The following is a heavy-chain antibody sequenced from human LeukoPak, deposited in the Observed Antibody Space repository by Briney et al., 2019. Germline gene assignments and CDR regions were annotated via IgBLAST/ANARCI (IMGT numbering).Heavy chain of an antibody. CDR1: GYTFTGYY. Sequence: APVKVSCKASGYTFTGYYMHWVRQAPGQGLEWMGWINPNSGGTNYAQKFQGRVTMTRDTSISTAYMELSRLRSDDTAVYYCAARYCSSTSCYNYYYYYGMDVWGQGTTVTVSS. CDR2: INPNSGGT. CDR3: AARYCSSTSCYNYYYYYGMDV. D-gene: IGHD2-2*01. J-gene: IGHJ6*02. V-gene: IGHV1-2*02.